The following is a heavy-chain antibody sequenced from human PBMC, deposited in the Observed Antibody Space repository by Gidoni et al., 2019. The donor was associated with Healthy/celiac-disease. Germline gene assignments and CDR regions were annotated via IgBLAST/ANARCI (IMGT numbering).Heavy chain of an antibody. J-gene: IGHJ4*02. D-gene: IGHD4-17*01. V-gene: IGHV3-30*04. CDR3: AKDWRNGGDYNGYFDY. CDR1: GFTFSSYA. Sequence: QVQLVESGGGVVQPGRSLRLSCAASGFTFSSYAMHWVRQAPGKGLEWVAVISYDGSNKYYADSVKGRFTISRDNSKNTLYLQMNSLRAEDTAVYYCAKDWRNGGDYNGYFDYWGQGTLVTVSS. CDR2: ISYDGSNK.